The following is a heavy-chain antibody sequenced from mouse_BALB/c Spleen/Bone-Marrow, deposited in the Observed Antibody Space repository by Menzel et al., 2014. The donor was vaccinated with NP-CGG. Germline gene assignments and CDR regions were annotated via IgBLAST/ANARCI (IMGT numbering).Heavy chain of an antibody. CDR1: GFTFSSFG. D-gene: IGHD1-2*01. J-gene: IGHJ4*01. CDR3: ARSLLRLSYAMDY. Sequence: EVKLMESGGGLVQPGGSRKLSCAASGFTFSSFGMHWVRQAPEKGLEWVAYISSGSSTIYYADTVKGRFTISRDNPKNALFLQMTSLMSEDTAMYYCARSLLRLSYAMDYWGQGTSVTVSS. CDR2: ISSGSSTI. V-gene: IGHV5-17*02.